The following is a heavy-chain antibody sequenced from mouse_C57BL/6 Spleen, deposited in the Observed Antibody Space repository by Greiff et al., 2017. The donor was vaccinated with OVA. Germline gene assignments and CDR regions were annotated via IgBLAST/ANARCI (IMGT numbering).Heavy chain of an antibody. Sequence: EVQGVESGGDLVKPGGSLKLSCAASGFTFSSYGMSWVRQTPDKRLEWVATISSGGSYTYYPDSVKGRFTISRDNAKNTLYLQMSSLKSEDTAMYYCARQGDFITTVVADYWGQGTTLTVSS. J-gene: IGHJ2*01. V-gene: IGHV5-6*01. CDR1: GFTFSSYG. CDR3: ARQGDFITTVVADY. D-gene: IGHD1-1*01. CDR2: ISSGGSYT.